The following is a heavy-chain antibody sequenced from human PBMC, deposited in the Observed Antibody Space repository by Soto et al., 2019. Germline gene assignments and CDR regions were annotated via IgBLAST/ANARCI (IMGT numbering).Heavy chain of an antibody. Sequence: EVQLLESGGGLVQPGGSLRLSCAASGFTFSSYAMSWVRQAPGKGLEWVSGISGSGGDTYYADSVKGRFTISRDTSKNTLYLQMNSLRAEDTAVYYCAKDPNWNPKYYFDYWSQGILVTVSS. CDR1: GFTFSSYA. J-gene: IGHJ4*02. CDR3: AKDPNWNPKYYFDY. CDR2: ISGSGGDT. V-gene: IGHV3-23*01. D-gene: IGHD1-1*01.